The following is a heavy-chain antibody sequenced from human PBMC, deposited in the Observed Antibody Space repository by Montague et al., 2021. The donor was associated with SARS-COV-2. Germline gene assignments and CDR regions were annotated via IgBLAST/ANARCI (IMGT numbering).Heavy chain of an antibody. D-gene: IGHD5-18*01. CDR3: AKGRYSAYVLDY. CDR2: IYSGDRGT. J-gene: IGHJ4*02. V-gene: IGHV3-23*03. Sequence: LSCAASGFTFNSYSMSWVRQSPGKGLEWVSVIYSGDRGTYYADAVKGRFTISRDNSKNTLYLQMHSLRAEDTAKYYCAKGRYSAYVLDYWGPGTQVTVSS. CDR1: GFTFNSYS.